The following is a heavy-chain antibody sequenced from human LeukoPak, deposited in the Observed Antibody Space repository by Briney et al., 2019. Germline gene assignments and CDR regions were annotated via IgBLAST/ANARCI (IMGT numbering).Heavy chain of an antibody. CDR3: ARSYSNYEY. J-gene: IGHJ4*02. CDR2: INPNSGGT. CDR1: GYTFSRYG. D-gene: IGHD4-11*01. Sequence: ASVKVSCKASGYTFSRYGMNWVRQAPGQGLEWMGWINPNSGGTNYAQKFQGRVTMTRDTSISTAYMELSRLRSDDTAVYYCARSYSNYEYWGQGTLVTVSS. V-gene: IGHV1-2*02.